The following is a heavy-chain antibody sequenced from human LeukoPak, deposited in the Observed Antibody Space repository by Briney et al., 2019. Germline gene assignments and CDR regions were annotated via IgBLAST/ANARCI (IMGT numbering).Heavy chain of an antibody. D-gene: IGHD3-16*02. J-gene: IGHJ4*02. Sequence: SETLSLTCTVSGGSISSSSYFWGWIRQPPGKGLEWIGSIHYSGSTYYNPSLKSRITISVDTSKNQFSLKLSSVTAADTAVYYCVSRPTYYDYVWGSYRSDYWGQGTLVTVSS. CDR1: GGSISSSSYF. CDR2: IHYSGST. CDR3: VSRPTYYDYVWGSYRSDY. V-gene: IGHV4-39*01.